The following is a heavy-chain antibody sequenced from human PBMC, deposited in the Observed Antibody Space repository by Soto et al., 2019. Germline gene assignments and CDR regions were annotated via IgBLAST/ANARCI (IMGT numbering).Heavy chain of an antibody. J-gene: IGHJ4*02. CDR2: ISYDGSNK. V-gene: IGHV3-30*03. CDR3: AVMSIAAAGNLTWNFDY. CDR1: GFAFSSYG. Sequence: HPGGSLTLACAASGFAFSSYGMHWVRQAPGKGLEWVAVISYDGSNKYYADSVKGRFTISRDNSKNTLYLQMNSLRAEDTAVYYCAVMSIAAAGNLTWNFDYWGQGTLVTVSS. D-gene: IGHD6-13*01.